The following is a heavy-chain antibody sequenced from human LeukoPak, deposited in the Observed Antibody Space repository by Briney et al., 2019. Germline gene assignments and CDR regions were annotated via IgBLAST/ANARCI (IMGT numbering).Heavy chain of an antibody. J-gene: IGHJ3*02. V-gene: IGHV1-2*02. CDR2: INPNSGGT. CDR1: GYTFTGYY. D-gene: IGHD2-2*02. CDR3: ARVPKLGYCSSTSCYMAFDI. Sequence: ASVKVSCKASGYTFTGYYMHWVRQAPGQGLEWMGWINPNSGGTNYAQKFQGRVTMTRDTSISTAYMELSRLRSDDTAVYYCARVPKLGYCSSTSCYMAFDIWGQGTMVTVSS.